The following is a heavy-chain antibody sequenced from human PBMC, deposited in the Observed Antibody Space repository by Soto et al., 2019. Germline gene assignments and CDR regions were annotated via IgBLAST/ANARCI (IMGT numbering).Heavy chain of an antibody. CDR2: ISSNGGST. J-gene: IGHJ6*02. D-gene: IGHD3-3*01. V-gene: IGHV3-64D*06. Sequence: PGGSLRLSCSASGFTFSSYAMHWVRQAPGKGLEYVSAISSNGGSTYYADSVKGRFTISRDNSKNTLYLQMSSLRAEDTAVYYCVKDPYSIFGVVIKEFYYYGMDVWGQGTTGTVSS. CDR3: VKDPYSIFGVVIKEFYYYGMDV. CDR1: GFTFSSYA.